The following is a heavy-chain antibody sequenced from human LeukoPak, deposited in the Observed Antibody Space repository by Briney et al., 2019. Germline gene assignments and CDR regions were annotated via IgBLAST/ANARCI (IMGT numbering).Heavy chain of an antibody. V-gene: IGHV5-51*01. D-gene: IGHD2/OR15-2a*01. J-gene: IGHJ5*02. CDR2: VYPAGCII. CDR3: TRRRYFDTYLDP. Sequence: GESLQISCKAPAYDFANYWIGWVRQMPGRGLEWMGIVYPAGCIIHYSPSFQGQVTISVDRSVSTAYLQWTSLKASDSAMYFCTRRRYFDTYLDPWGQGTLVTVSS. CDR1: AYDFANYW.